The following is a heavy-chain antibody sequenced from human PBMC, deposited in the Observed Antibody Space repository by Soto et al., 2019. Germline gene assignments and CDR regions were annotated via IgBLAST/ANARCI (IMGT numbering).Heavy chain of an antibody. CDR2: INPSVGIT. Sequence: QMQLVQSGAEVKRPGASVRVSCKSSGYTFTSFYIHWFRQAPGQGLEWMGIINPSVGITNFAQGFQGRVTMTRDMSTNTHYMELGSLKSDDTAVYYCASSPAFSSSWYGIPPDPSHGMDVWGQGTTVTVS. CDR1: GYTFTSFY. V-gene: IGHV1-46*01. D-gene: IGHD6-13*01. J-gene: IGHJ6*02. CDR3: ASSPAFSSSWYGIPPDPSHGMDV.